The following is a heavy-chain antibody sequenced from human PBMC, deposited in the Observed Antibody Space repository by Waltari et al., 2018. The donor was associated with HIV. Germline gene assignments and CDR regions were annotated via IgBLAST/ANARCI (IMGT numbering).Heavy chain of an antibody. D-gene: IGHD5-18*01. CDR3: AKRPGDIAMVTFPDDHGMNV. V-gene: IGHV3-30*18. CDR1: GFTFSGYG. Sequence: QVQLVESGGGVVQPGRSLGFSCAVFGFTFSGYGMLWVRRAPGKELEWVAVISHDGVHKYYADSVKGRFTISRDNSKDTLFLQMDSLRAEDTAVYYCAKRPGDIAMVTFPDDHGMNVWGQGTTVTVSS. J-gene: IGHJ6*02. CDR2: ISHDGVHK.